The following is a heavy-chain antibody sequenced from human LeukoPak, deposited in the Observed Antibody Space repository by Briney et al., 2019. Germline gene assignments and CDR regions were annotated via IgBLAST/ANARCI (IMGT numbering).Heavy chain of an antibody. J-gene: IGHJ4*02. CDR1: GGSISSGDYY. CDR3: ASHGGNSDEFDY. CDR2: IYYSGST. D-gene: IGHD4-23*01. Sequence: PSETLSLTCTVSGGSISSGDYYWSWIRQPPGKGLEWIGYIYYSGSTYYNPSLKSRVTISVDTSKNQFSLKLSSVTAADTAVYHCASHGGNSDEFDYWGQGTLVTVSS. V-gene: IGHV4-30-4*01.